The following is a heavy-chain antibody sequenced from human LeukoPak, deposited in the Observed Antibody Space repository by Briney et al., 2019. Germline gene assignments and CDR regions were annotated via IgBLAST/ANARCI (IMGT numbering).Heavy chain of an antibody. V-gene: IGHV1-69*05. J-gene: IGHJ4*02. D-gene: IGHD3-22*01. CDR2: VIAIFGRV. Sequence: ASVRVSCKASRGTFSSYGISWVRQAPGQGLEWMGGVIAIFGRVKYGQKFQGRATITTDESTSTAYMELSSLTSEDTGVYYCARGELGDSSGFSFFDYWGQGTLVTVSS. CDR1: RGTFSSYG. CDR3: ARGELGDSSGFSFFDY.